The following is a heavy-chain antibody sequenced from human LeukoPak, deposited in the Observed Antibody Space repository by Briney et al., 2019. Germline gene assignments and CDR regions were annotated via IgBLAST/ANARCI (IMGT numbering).Heavy chain of an antibody. CDR3: ASQGRYSSSLVQGFDY. CDR1: GGSISSSSYY. D-gene: IGHD6-13*01. Sequence: SETLSLTCTVSGGSISSSSYYWGWIRQPPGKGLEWIGSIYYSGSTYYNPSLKSRVTISVDTSKNQFSLKLSSVTAADTAVYYCASQGRYSSSLVQGFDYWGQGTLVTVSS. V-gene: IGHV4-39*07. CDR2: IYYSGST. J-gene: IGHJ4*02.